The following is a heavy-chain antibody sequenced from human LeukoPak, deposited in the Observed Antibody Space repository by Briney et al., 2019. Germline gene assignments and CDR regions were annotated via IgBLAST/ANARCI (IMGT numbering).Heavy chain of an antibody. V-gene: IGHV1-18*01. CDR2: ISAYNGNT. Sequence: ASVKVSCKASGGTFSSYAISWVRQAPGQGLEWMGWISAYNGNTNYAQKLQGRVTMTTDTSTSTAYMELRSLRSDDTAVYYCARVGNIVVVPAADYWGQGTLVTVSS. D-gene: IGHD2-2*01. J-gene: IGHJ4*02. CDR3: ARVGNIVVVPAADY. CDR1: GGTFSSYA.